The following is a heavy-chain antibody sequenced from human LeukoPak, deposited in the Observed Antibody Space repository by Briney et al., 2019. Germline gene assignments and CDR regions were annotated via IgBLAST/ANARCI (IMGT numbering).Heavy chain of an antibody. CDR1: GGSISSYY. J-gene: IGHJ4*02. CDR3: ARHAKDWLSYLDY. V-gene: IGHV4-39*01. CDR2: IYYSGRT. Sequence: PSETLSLTCTVSGGSISSYYWGWFRQPPGKGLEWIGSIYYSGRTYYNPSLKSRVTISVDTSKNQFSLKLRSVTAADTAVYYCARHAKDWLSYLDYWGQGTLVTVSS. D-gene: IGHD3/OR15-3a*01.